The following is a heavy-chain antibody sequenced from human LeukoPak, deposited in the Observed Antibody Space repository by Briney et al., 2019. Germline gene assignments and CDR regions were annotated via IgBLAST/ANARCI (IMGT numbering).Heavy chain of an antibody. D-gene: IGHD5-18*01. CDR2: IIPIFGTA. CDR1: GGTFSSYA. CDR3: ARDPLDTAMVTGFDY. Sequence: SVKVSCKASGGTFSSYAISWVRQAPGQGLEWMGGIIPIFGTANYAQKFQGRVTITTDESTSTAYMELSSLRSEDTAVYYCARDPLDTAMVTGFDYWGQGTLVTVSS. V-gene: IGHV1-69*05. J-gene: IGHJ4*02.